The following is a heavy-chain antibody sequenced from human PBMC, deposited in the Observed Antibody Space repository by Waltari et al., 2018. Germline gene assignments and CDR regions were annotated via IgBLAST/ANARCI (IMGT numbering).Heavy chain of an antibody. J-gene: IGHJ6*02. D-gene: IGHD3-10*01. Sequence: EVQLVQSGAEVKKTGVSLKISCKGSGYSCTSYWIGWVRQMQGKGLEWMGIIYPGDSDTRYSPSFEGQVTISADKSISTAYLQWSSLKASDTAMYYCARSAMVQGVIHDGMDVWCQGTTVTVSS. CDR3: ARSAMVQGVIHDGMDV. V-gene: IGHV5-51*03. CDR2: IYPGDSDT. CDR1: GYSCTSYW.